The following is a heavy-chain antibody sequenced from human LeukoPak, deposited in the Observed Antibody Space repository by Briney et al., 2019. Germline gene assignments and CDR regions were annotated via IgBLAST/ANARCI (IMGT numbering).Heavy chain of an antibody. J-gene: IGHJ3*02. CDR3: AKDLYLLWFGELLSPDAFDI. D-gene: IGHD3-10*01. CDR2: VSGSGGST. V-gene: IGHV3-23*01. CDR1: GFTFSSYA. Sequence: GGSLRLSCAASGFTFSSYAMSWVRQAPGKGLEWVSAVSGSGGSTSYADSVKGRFTISRDNSKNTLYLQMSSLRAEDTAVYYCAKDLYLLWFGELLSPDAFDIWGQGTMVTVSS.